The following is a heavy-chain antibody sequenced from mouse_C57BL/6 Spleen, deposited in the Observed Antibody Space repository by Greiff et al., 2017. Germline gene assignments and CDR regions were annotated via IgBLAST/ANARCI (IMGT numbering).Heavy chain of an antibody. CDR3: ARFYYGSIYYAMDD. J-gene: IGHJ4*01. CDR2: IYPGDGDT. V-gene: IGHV1-80*01. D-gene: IGHD1-1*01. Sequence: QVQLQQSGAELVKPGASVKISCKASGYAFSSYWMNWVKQRPGKGLEWIGQIYPGDGDTNYNGKFKGKATLTADKSSSTAYMQLSSLTSEDSAVYFCARFYYGSIYYAMDDWGQGTSVTVSS. CDR1: GYAFSSYW.